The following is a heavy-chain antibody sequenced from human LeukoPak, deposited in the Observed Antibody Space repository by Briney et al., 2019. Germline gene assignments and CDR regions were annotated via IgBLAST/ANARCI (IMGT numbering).Heavy chain of an antibody. Sequence: GGSLRLSCAASGFTFSNYALHWVRQAPGKGLDWVALISNDGGTRNYADSVKGRFTISRDSSTLYLQMNSLRTEDTAVYYCARGSEGTPPPFEYWGQGTLVTVSS. CDR1: GFTFSNYA. D-gene: IGHD2-15*01. V-gene: IGHV3-30-3*01. CDR3: ARGSEGTPPPFEY. J-gene: IGHJ4*02. CDR2: ISNDGGTR.